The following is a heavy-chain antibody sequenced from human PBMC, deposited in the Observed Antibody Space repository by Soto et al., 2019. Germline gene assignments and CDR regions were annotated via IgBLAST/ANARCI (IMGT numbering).Heavy chain of an antibody. CDR1: GYTFRNHW. J-gene: IGHJ4*02. CDR3: ATAEVDY. CDR2: MNSDGSII. V-gene: IGHV3-74*01. Sequence: GGSLRLSXAVAGYTFRNHWMHWVRQAPGKGLEWVSRMNSDGSIINYKDSVKGRFTVSRDNAKNTLYLQMNSLRVEDTAVYYCATAEVDYWGPGTLVTVSS.